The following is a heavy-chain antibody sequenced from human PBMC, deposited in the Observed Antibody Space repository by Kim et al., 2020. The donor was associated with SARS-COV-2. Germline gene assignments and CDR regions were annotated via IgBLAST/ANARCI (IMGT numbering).Heavy chain of an antibody. J-gene: IGHJ6*02. CDR2: IYHSGST. V-gene: IGHV4-4*02. Sequence: SETLSLTCAVSGGSISSSNWWSWVRQPPGKGLEWIGEIYHSGSTNYNPSLKSRVTISVDKSKNQFSLKLSSVTAADTAVYYCARDFRGYSGYDLDYYGMDVWGQGTTVTVSS. D-gene: IGHD5-12*01. CDR1: GGSISSSNW. CDR3: ARDFRGYSGYDLDYYGMDV.